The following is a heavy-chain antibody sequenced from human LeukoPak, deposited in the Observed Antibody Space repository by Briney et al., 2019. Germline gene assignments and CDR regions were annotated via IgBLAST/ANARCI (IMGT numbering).Heavy chain of an antibody. Sequence: ASVKVSCKASGYTFTAYYMHWVRQAPGQGLEWMGWINPNSGGTKYVQNFQGRVTMTRDTSISTAYMELSGLRSDDTAVYYRARGPAYSQYCANDVCYFLDHWGQGALVTVSS. CDR3: ARGPAYSQYCANDVCYFLDH. V-gene: IGHV1-2*02. D-gene: IGHD2-8*01. CDR1: GYTFTAYY. CDR2: INPNSGGT. J-gene: IGHJ4*02.